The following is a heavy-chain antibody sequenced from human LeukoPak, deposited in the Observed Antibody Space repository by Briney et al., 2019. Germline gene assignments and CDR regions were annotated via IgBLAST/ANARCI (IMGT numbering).Heavy chain of an antibody. J-gene: IGHJ4*02. D-gene: IGHD3-10*01. CDR1: GFTFSSYA. CDR3: AKDGGRLWFRE. V-gene: IGHV3-23*01. CDR2: ISGSGGSA. Sequence: GGSLRLSCAASGFTFSSYAMSWVRQAPGKGLEWVSAISGSGGSAYYADSVKGRFTISRDNSKNTLYLQMNSLRAEDTAVYYCAKDGGRLWFREWGQGTLVTVSS.